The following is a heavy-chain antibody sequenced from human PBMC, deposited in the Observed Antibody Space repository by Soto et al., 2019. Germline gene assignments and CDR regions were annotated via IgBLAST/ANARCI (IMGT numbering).Heavy chain of an antibody. D-gene: IGHD3-3*01. CDR2: IRSKAYGGTT. CDR1: GFTFGDYA. J-gene: IGHJ6*02. V-gene: IGHV3-49*04. CDR3: TRALGVHYDFWSGLEPEDV. Sequence: GGSLRLSCTASGFTFGDYAMSWVRQAPGKGLEWVGFIRSKAYGGTTEYAASVKGRFTISRDDSKSIAYLQMNSLKTEDTAVYYCTRALGVHYDFWSGLEPEDVWGQGTTVTVSS.